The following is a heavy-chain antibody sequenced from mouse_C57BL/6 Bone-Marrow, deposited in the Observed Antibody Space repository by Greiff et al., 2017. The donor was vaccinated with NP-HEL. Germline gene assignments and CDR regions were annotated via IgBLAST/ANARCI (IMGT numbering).Heavy chain of an antibody. D-gene: IGHD1-1*01. J-gene: IGHJ1*03. CDR3: ARDDGSSCWYFDV. Sequence: QVQLQQSGAELVKPGASVKISCKASGYAFSSYWMNWVKQRPGKGLEWIGQIYPGDGDTNYNGKFKGKATLTADKSSSTAYMQLSSLTSEDSAVYFCARDDGSSCWYFDVWGTGTTVTVSS. V-gene: IGHV1-80*01. CDR2: IYPGDGDT. CDR1: GYAFSSYW.